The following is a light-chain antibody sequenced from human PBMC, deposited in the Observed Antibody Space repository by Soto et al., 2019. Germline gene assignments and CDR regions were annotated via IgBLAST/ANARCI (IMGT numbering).Light chain of an antibody. CDR1: QSISIY. J-gene: IGKJ1*01. V-gene: IGKV1-39*01. CDR2: AAS. Sequence: DIQMTQSPSSLSASVGDRVAITCRASQSISIYLNWYQQKPGKAPKVLIYAASSLQSEVPSRFSGSGSGTDFTLTISSLQPEDFATYYCQHYNSYSEAFGQGTKVELK. CDR3: QHYNSYSEA.